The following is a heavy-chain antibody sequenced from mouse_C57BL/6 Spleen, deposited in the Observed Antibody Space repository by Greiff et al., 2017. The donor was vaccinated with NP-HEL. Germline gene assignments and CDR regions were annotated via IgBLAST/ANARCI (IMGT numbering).Heavy chain of an antibody. CDR3: ARSRDGYYWYFDV. CDR1: GYSFTGYY. J-gene: IGHJ1*03. CDR2: INPSTGGT. D-gene: IGHD2-3*01. V-gene: IGHV1-42*01. Sequence: VQLKQSGPELVKPGASVKISCKASGYSFTGYYMNWVKQSPEKSLEWIGEINPSTGGTTYNQKFKAKATLTVDKSSSTAYMQLKSLTSEDSAVYYCARSRDGYYWYFDVWGTGTTVTVSS.